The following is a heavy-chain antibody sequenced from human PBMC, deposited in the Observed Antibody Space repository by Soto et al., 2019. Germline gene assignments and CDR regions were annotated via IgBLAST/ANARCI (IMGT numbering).Heavy chain of an antibody. J-gene: IGHJ4*02. CDR2: ISGSGGST. CDR1: GFTFSSYA. CDR3: AKDRLAGGYDSSGYDY. V-gene: IGHV3-23*01. Sequence: PGGSLRLSCAASGFTFSSYAMSWFRQAPGKGLEWVSAISGSGGSTYYADSVKGRFTISRDNSKNTLYLQMNSLRAEDTAVYYCAKDRLAGGYDSSGYDYWGQGTLVTVSS. D-gene: IGHD3-22*01.